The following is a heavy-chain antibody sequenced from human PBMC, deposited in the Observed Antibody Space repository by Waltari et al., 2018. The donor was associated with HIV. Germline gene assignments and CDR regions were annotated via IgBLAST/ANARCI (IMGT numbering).Heavy chain of an antibody. CDR3: TRDLSTYGHEFDY. D-gene: IGHD3-16*01. Sequence: EVQLVESGGDLVQPGGSLRLSCAASGFNFRSYWMHWIRQIPGNGLVWVSNSSADGEDTSYLESVKGRFTISRDNAKNTLYLQMNSLRVEDTAIYYCTRDLSTYGHEFDYWGQGTLVTVAS. J-gene: IGHJ4*02. V-gene: IGHV3-74*01. CDR2: SSADGEDT. CDR1: GFNFRSYW.